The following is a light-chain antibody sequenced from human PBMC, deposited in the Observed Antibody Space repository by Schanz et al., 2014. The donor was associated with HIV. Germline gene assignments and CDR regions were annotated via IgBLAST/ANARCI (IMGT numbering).Light chain of an antibody. Sequence: QSALTQPASVSGSPGQSITISCTGTSSDVGGYNYVSWYQQHPGKAPKLMIYEVTNRPSGVSSRFSGSKSGNTASLTISGLQAEDEADYYCISYTRDTVLFGGGTKLTVL. V-gene: IGLV2-14*01. CDR2: EVT. CDR3: ISYTRDTVL. J-gene: IGLJ2*01. CDR1: SSDVGGYNY.